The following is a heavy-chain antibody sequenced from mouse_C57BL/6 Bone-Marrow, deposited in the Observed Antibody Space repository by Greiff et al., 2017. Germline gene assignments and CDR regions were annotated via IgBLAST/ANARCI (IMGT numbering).Heavy chain of an antibody. J-gene: IGHJ2*01. CDR1: GYTFTSYG. Sequence: QVQLKESGAELARPGASVKLSCKASGYTFTSYGISWVKQSTGQGLEWIGEIYPRSGNTYYNEKFKGKATLTADKSSSTAYMELRSLTSEDSAVYFCARYGNYGGCDYWGQGTTLTVSS. CDR2: IYPRSGNT. D-gene: IGHD2-1*01. V-gene: IGHV1-81*01. CDR3: ARYGNYGGCDY.